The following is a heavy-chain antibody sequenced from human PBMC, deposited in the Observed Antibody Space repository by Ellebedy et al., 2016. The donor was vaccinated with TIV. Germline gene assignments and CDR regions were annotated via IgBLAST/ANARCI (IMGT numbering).Heavy chain of an antibody. CDR2: ISYDGSNK. CDR3: ASTTDTSDYYYGMDV. Sequence: GGSLRLSXAASGFTFSSYAMHWVRQAPGKGLEWVAVISYDGSNKYYADSVKGRFTISRDNSKNTLYLQMNSLRAEDTAVYYCASTTDTSDYYYGMDVWGQGTTVTVSS. V-gene: IGHV3-30-3*01. CDR1: GFTFSSYA. D-gene: IGHD1-14*01. J-gene: IGHJ6*02.